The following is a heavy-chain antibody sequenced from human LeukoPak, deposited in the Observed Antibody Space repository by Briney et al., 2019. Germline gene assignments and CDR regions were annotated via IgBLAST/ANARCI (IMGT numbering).Heavy chain of an antibody. CDR3: VRENSRNAFDI. D-gene: IGHD1-26*01. J-gene: IGHJ3*02. CDR2: IFYDVRDT. Sequence: GGSLRLSCAASGFSFSTFGFHWVRQAPGKGLEWVAIIFYDVRDTNYADSVMGRFTVSRDNSKNTLYLQLNSLRAEDTAVYYCVRENSRNAFDIWGQGTMVTVSS. V-gene: IGHV3-33*01. CDR1: GFSFSTFG.